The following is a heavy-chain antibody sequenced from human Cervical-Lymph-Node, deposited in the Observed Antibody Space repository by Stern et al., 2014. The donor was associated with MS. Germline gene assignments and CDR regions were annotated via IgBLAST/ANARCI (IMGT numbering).Heavy chain of an antibody. J-gene: IGHJ4*02. D-gene: IGHD3-10*01. Sequence: QDQLVQSGAEVKKPGASVKVSCKASGYIFTGYYIHWVRQAPGQGLEWMGWIDPNSGGTYSAQRFQDCVTMTRDTSINTAYMELRSLRSDDTAVYYGARAYGPGIYPYGGQGPWSPSPQ. CDR3: ARAYGPGIYPY. CDR2: IDPNSGGT. CDR1: GYIFTGYY. V-gene: IGHV1-2*04.